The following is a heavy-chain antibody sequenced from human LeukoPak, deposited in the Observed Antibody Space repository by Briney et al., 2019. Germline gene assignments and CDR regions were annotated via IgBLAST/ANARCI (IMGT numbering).Heavy chain of an antibody. J-gene: IGHJ4*02. V-gene: IGHV3-7*03. D-gene: IGHD6-13*01. CDR1: GFTFSNYW. CDR3: ARSIPYGTTWYGRSDY. CDR2: IKPDGTTK. Sequence: PGGSLRHSCAASGFTFSNYWMSWVRQAPGKGLEWVANIKPDGTTKFYVDSVKGRFTISRDNALNSLYLQMNSLRAEDTAIYYCARSIPYGTTWYGRSDYWGQGTLVTVSS.